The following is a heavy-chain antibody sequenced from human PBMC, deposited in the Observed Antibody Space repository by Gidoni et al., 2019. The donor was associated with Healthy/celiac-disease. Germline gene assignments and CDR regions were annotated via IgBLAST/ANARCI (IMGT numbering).Heavy chain of an antibody. J-gene: IGHJ4*02. CDR1: GFTFSSYS. D-gene: IGHD2-2*01. CDR2: ISSSSSYI. V-gene: IGHV3-21*01. Sequence: EVQLVEPGGGLVKPGASLRLSCAASGFTFSSYSMNWFRQAPGKGLEWVSSISSSSSYIYYADSGKGRFTISRDNAKNSLYLQMNSLRAEDTAVYYCARALVCSSTSCYAEFDYWGQGTLVTVSS. CDR3: ARALVCSSTSCYAEFDY.